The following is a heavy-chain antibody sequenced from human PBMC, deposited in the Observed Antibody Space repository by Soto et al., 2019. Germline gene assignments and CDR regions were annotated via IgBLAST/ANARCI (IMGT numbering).Heavy chain of an antibody. J-gene: IGHJ4*02. CDR1: GFTFSDAW. CDR3: ITAPLR. Sequence: QLVESGGGFVKPGMSLRLTCAASGFTFSDAWMTWVRQAPGKGLERVGLIRSQGDGGTADYAPPVRGRFTISGDDAQNMVYLHMDNLQAEDTAVYYCITAPLRWGRGTLVTVSS. V-gene: IGHV3-15*01. CDR2: IRSQGDGGTA.